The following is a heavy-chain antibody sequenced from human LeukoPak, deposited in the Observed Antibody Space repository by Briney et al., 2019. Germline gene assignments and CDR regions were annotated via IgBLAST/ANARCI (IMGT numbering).Heavy chain of an antibody. CDR2: IYHSGST. CDR1: GYSISSGYY. V-gene: IGHV4-38-2*01. Sequence: PSETLSLTCAVSGYSISSGYYWGCIRQPPRKGMEWIGSIYHSGSTYYNPSLKSRVTISVDTSKNQFSLKLSSVTAADPAVYYCARHRPIVVVPAASFDPWGQGTLVTVSS. D-gene: IGHD2-2*01. J-gene: IGHJ5*02. CDR3: ARHRPIVVVPAASFDP.